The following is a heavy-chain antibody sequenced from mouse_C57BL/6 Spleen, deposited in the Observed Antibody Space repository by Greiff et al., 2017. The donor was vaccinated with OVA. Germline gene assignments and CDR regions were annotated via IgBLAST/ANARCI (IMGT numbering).Heavy chain of an antibody. D-gene: IGHD2-10*01. Sequence: DVKLVESEGGLVQPGSSMKLSCTASGFTFSDYYMAWVRQVPEKGLEWVANINYDGSSTYYLDSLKSRFIISRDNAKNILYLQMSSLKSEDTATYYCARDPAYYGNRYFDVWGTGTTVTVSS. CDR1: GFTFSDYY. CDR2: INYDGSST. V-gene: IGHV5-16*01. J-gene: IGHJ1*03. CDR3: ARDPAYYGNRYFDV.